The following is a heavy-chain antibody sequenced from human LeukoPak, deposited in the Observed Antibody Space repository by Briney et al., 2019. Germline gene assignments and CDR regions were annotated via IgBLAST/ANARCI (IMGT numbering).Heavy chain of an antibody. V-gene: IGHV4-34*01. CDR3: ARTYSSGWYPSYYYYGMDV. J-gene: IGHJ6*02. D-gene: IGHD6-19*01. Sequence: KPSETLSLTCAVYGGSFSGYYWSWIRQPPGKGLEWIGEINHSGSTNYNPSLKSRVTISVDTSKNQFSLKLSSVTAADTAVYYCARTYSSGWYPSYYYYGMDVWGQGTTVTVSS. CDR2: INHSGST. CDR1: GGSFSGYY.